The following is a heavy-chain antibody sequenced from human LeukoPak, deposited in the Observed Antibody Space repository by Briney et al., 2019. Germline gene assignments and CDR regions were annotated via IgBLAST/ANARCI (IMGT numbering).Heavy chain of an antibody. D-gene: IGHD3-10*01. CDR1: GYTFTGYY. V-gene: IGHV1-2*02. CDR3: ARGPYMVRGVTSEKYYFDY. CDR2: INPNSGGT. J-gene: IGHJ4*02. Sequence: ASVKVSCKASGYTFTGYYMHWVRQAPGQGLEWMGWINPNSGGTNYAQKFQGRVTMTRDTSISIAYMELSRLRSDDTAVYYCARGPYMVRGVTSEKYYFDYWGQGTLVTVSS.